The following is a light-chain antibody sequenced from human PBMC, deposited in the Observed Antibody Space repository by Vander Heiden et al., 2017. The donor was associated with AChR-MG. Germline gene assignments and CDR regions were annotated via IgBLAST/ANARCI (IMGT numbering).Light chain of an antibody. V-gene: IGLV2-8*01. Sequence: QSSLPPPPSASVSPGQSVTLSCTGTSSDVGGYNYVSWYQQHPGKAPKRRRYEVSKRPSGGPDRFSGSKSGNTDSLTVAGLQAEDEADYYCSSYAGSKNVVFGGGTKLTVL. CDR1: SSDVGGYNY. CDR2: EVS. CDR3: SSYAGSKNVV. J-gene: IGLJ3*02.